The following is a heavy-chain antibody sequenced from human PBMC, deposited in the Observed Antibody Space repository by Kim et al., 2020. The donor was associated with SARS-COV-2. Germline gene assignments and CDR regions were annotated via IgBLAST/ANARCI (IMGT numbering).Heavy chain of an antibody. D-gene: IGHD3-10*01. J-gene: IGHJ5*02. V-gene: IGHV1-3*01. CDR3: AREGSGSYNWLDP. Sequence: YSHNFQGRVTITRDTSATTAYMELSSLTSKDTAVYYCAREGSGSYNWLDPWGQGTLVTVSS.